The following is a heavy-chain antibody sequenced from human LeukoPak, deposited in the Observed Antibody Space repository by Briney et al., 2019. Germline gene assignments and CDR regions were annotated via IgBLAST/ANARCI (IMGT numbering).Heavy chain of an antibody. CDR1: GYTFTSYG. D-gene: IGHD3-22*01. CDR3: ARESQNRYYYDRSGYYYGAMDY. Sequence: ASVKVSCKASGYTFTSYGISWVRQAPGQGLEWMGWISAYNGNTNYAEKFQGRGTMTTDTSTSTAYMELRSLRSDDTAVFYCARESQNRYYYDRSGYYYGAMDYWGQGSLVTVSS. V-gene: IGHV1-18*01. J-gene: IGHJ4*02. CDR2: ISAYNGNT.